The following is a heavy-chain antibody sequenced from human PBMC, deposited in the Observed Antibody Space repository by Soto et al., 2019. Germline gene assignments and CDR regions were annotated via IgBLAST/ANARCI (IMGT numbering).Heavy chain of an antibody. CDR1: GFTLSQFG. J-gene: IGHJ6*02. D-gene: IGHD7-27*01. CDR2: ISYHGRKE. V-gene: IGHV3-33*01. CDR3: AGELRGSINWGDWCYNYDVDV. Sequence: QVQVVESGGGVVQPGGSLRLSCTASGFTLSQFGMHWVRQIPGKGLEWVALISYHGRKEFYAASVQGRFTISRDISKNTLFLQMKGLRVDDRGKYYCAGELRGSINWGDWCYNYDVDVWGQGTMVTVSS.